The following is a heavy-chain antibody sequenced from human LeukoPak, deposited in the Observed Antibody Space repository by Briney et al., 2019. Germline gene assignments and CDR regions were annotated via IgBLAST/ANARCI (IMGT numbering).Heavy chain of an antibody. D-gene: IGHD6-13*01. CDR2: FDPEDGGT. CDR1: GYTLTELS. J-gene: IGHJ1*01. Sequence: GASVKVSCKVSGYTLTELSMHWVRPAPGKGLEWMGRFDPEDGGTIYAQKFQGRVTMTEDTSTNTAYMELSSLRSEDTAVYYCATQQLVRFVLRFQHWGQGTLVAVPS. V-gene: IGHV1-24*01. CDR3: ATQQLVRFVLRFQH.